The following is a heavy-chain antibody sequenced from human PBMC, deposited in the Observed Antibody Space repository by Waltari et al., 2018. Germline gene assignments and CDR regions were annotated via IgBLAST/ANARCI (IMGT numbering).Heavy chain of an antibody. CDR2: IIPIFGTA. CDR3: ASQDCTGGVCYYGY. J-gene: IGHJ4*02. V-gene: IGHV1-69*05. D-gene: IGHD2-8*02. CDR1: GGTFSSYA. Sequence: QVQLVQSGAEVKKPGSSVKVSCKASGGTFSSYAISWVRQAPGQGLEWMGGIIPIFGTANYAQKFQCRGTITTDDSTSTAYMELSSLRSEDTAVYYCASQDCTGGVCYYGYWGQGTLVTVSS.